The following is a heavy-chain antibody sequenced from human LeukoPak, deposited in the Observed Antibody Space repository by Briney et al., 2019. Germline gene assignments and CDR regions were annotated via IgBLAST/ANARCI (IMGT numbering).Heavy chain of an antibody. V-gene: IGHV4-59*01. CDR3: ARSGAVGGSGYFDY. CDR1: GGSIRSYY. D-gene: IGHD6-19*01. CDR2: IYYSGST. Sequence: PSETLSLTCTVSGGSIRSYYWSWIRQPPGKGLEWIGYIYYSGSTNYNPSLKSRVSISVDTSKNQFSLKLSSVTAADTAVYYCARSGAVGGSGYFDYWGQGTLVTVSS. J-gene: IGHJ4*02.